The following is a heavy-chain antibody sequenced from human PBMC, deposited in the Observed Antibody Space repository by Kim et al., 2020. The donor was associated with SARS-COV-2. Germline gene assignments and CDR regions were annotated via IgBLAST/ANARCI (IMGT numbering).Heavy chain of an antibody. Sequence: ASVKVSCKASGYTFTSYYMHWVRQAPGQGLEWMGIINPSGGSTSYAQKFQGRVTMTRDTSTSTVYMELSSLRSEDTAVYYCARDRRTAMVRYYFDYWGQGTLVTVSS. J-gene: IGHJ4*02. CDR1: GYTFTSYY. CDR3: ARDRRTAMVRYYFDY. CDR2: INPSGGST. V-gene: IGHV1-46*01. D-gene: IGHD5-18*01.